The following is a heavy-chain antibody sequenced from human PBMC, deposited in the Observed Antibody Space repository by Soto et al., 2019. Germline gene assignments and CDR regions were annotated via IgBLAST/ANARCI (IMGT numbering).Heavy chain of an antibody. CDR1: GFTFSVYW. CDR3: ARPGYSNYGPGVDV. J-gene: IGHJ6*02. V-gene: IGHV3-74*01. D-gene: IGHD4-4*01. Sequence: EVQLVESGGGFVQPGGSLRLSCAASGFTFSVYWMHWARQAPGKGLVWVSRIDSDGSTTSYADSVKGRFTISRDNAKSTLYLQMNSLRAEDTAVYYCARPGYSNYGPGVDVWGQGTTVTVSS. CDR2: IDSDGSTT.